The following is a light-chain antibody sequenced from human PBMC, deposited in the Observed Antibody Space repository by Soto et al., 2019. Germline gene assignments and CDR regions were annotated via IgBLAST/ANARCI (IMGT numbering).Light chain of an antibody. CDR2: EVS. CDR3: SSYAGSNNFPYV. V-gene: IGLV2-8*01. CDR1: SSDVGGYNY. J-gene: IGLJ1*01. Sequence: QSALTQPPSASGSPGQSVTISCTGTSSDVGGYNYVSWYQQHPGNAPRIMVYEVSKRPSGVPDRFSGSKSGNTASLTVSVLQAEDEADYYCSSYAGSNNFPYVFGTGTKVTVL.